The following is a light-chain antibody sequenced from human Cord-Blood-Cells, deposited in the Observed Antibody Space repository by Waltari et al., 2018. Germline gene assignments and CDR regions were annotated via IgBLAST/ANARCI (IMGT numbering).Light chain of an antibody. J-gene: IGLJ3*02. Sequence: SYELTQPSSVSVSPGQTARITCPGDVLAKKYARWFQQKPGQAPGRVIYKDSERPSGSPERFSGSSSGTTVTLTISGAQVEDEADYYCYSAADNNLVFGGGTKLTVL. CDR2: KDS. V-gene: IGLV3-27*01. CDR1: VLAKKY. CDR3: YSAADNNLV.